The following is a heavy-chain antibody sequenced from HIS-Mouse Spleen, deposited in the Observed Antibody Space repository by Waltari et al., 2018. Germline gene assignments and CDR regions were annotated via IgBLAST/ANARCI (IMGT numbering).Heavy chain of an antibody. V-gene: IGHV3-53*01. CDR1: GFTVSSNY. CDR3: ARGGLAAAGWYFDL. CDR2: IYSGGST. D-gene: IGHD6-13*01. Sequence: EVQLVESGGGLIQPGGSLRLSCAASGFTVSSNYMSGVRQAPGQGLEWVSVIYSGGSTYYADSVKGRFTISRDNSKNTLYLQMNSLRAEDTAVYYCARGGLAAAGWYFDLWGRGTLVTVSS. J-gene: IGHJ2*01.